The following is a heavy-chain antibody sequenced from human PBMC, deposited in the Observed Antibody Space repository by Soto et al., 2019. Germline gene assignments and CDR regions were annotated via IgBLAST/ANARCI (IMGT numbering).Heavy chain of an antibody. J-gene: IGHJ4*02. V-gene: IGHV4-59*11. Sequence: KPSETLSLTCNVTGDSIKTHYRSWIRQAPGKGLEWIGYIYYSGSTLYNPSLKRRVTISADTAKNQFSLRLTSLTAADTAVYYCASGWMAAFDNWGQGTLVTVSS. CDR3: ASGWMAAFDN. CDR2: IYYSGST. CDR1: GDSIKTHY. D-gene: IGHD2-2*03.